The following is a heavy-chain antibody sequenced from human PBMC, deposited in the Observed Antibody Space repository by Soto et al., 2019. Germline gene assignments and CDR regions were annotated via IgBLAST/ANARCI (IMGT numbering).Heavy chain of an antibody. D-gene: IGHD2-2*01. CDR3: VRVPIVLERPTKNWFDC. J-gene: IGHJ5*01. V-gene: IGHV1-3*01. CDR1: GNTVPNYA. Sequence: ASVKVSCKASGNTVPNYAIHSVRQAPGQRLEWMGWINAGSGNTYYSQNLQGRVTMTRNTSASTAYMQLSSLRSEDTAVYYCVRVPIVLERPTKNWFDCWGQGTPVTVSS. CDR2: INAGSGNT.